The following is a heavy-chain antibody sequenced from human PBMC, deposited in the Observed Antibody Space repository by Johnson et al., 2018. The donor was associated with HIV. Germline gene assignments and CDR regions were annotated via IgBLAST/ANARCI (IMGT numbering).Heavy chain of an antibody. CDR2: ISFDGSNE. CDR1: GLNFSDYG. D-gene: IGHD6-13*01. Sequence: QVQLVESGGGVVQPGKSVRLSCAASGLNFSDYGFHWVRQAPGKGLEWAAVISFDGSNEYYADSVKGRFTISRDNSKNTLYLQMNSLRSEDTAVYYCASRGREIVAAGILGAFDIWGQGTMVTVSS. J-gene: IGHJ3*02. CDR3: ASRGREIVAAGILGAFDI. V-gene: IGHV3-30*14.